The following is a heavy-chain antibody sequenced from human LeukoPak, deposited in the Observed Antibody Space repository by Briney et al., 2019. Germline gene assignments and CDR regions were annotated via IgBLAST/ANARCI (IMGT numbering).Heavy chain of an antibody. CDR3: ARGLTMVRGVSAFDI. V-gene: IGHV4-39*07. Sequence: SETLSLTCTVSGGSISSSSYYWGWIRQPPGKGLEWIGSIYHSGSTYYNPSLKSRVTISVDTSKNQFSLKLSSVTAADTAVYYCARGLTMVRGVSAFDIWGQGTMVTVSS. D-gene: IGHD3-10*01. CDR2: IYHSGST. CDR1: GGSISSSSYY. J-gene: IGHJ3*02.